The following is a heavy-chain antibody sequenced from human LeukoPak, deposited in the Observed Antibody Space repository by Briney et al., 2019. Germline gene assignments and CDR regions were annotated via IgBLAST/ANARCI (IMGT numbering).Heavy chain of an antibody. CDR2: ISSSSSYI. D-gene: IGHD6-13*01. CDR1: GFTFSSYS. Sequence: GGSLGLSCAASGFTFSSYSMNWVRQAPGKGLEWVSSISSSSSYIYYADSVKGRFTISRDNAKNSLYLQMNSLRAEDTAVYYCARPISAIAAAPFDYWGQGTLVTVSS. J-gene: IGHJ4*02. V-gene: IGHV3-21*01. CDR3: ARPISAIAAAPFDY.